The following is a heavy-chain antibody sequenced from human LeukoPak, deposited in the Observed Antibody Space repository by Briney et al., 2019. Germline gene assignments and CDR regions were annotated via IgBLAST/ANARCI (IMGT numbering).Heavy chain of an antibody. CDR1: GFTVTTNY. V-gene: IGHV3-53*05. CDR2: IYSGGST. J-gene: IGHJ4*02. Sequence: PGGSLRLSCAASGFTVTTNYMSWVRQAPGKGLEWVSVIYSGGSTYYADSVKGRFTISRDNSKNTLYLQMNSLRAEDTAVYYCARDRSTNRYSSSWYRGYFDYWGQGTLVTVSS. CDR3: ARDRSTNRYSSSWYRGYFDY. D-gene: IGHD6-13*01.